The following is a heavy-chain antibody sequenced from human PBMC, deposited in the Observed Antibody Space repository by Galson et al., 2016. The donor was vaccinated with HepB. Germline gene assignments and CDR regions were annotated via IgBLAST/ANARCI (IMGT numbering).Heavy chain of an antibody. V-gene: IGHV6-1*01. Sequence: CAISGDSVSSNSATWNWTRQSPSRGLEYLGRTYYRTKWYDDYGVSVKSRININPDTSKNQFSLQLNSVTPEDTAVYYCARGGRGYSALLFDYWGQGTLVTVSS. CDR3: ARGGRGYSALLFDY. CDR1: GDSVSSNSAT. J-gene: IGHJ4*02. CDR2: TYYRTKWYD. D-gene: IGHD5-24*01.